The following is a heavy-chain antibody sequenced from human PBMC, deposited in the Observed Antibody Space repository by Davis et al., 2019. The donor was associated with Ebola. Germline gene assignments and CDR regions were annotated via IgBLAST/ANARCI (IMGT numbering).Heavy chain of an antibody. Sequence: PGGSLRLSCPVSGFTFSAHGMHWVRQAPGTGLEWVAVISFDGSVNYNPDSVKGRFTISRDNSKNTVYLQMSGLTPDDTAVYYCATSAGNIGAFDVWGQGTMVTVSS. CDR1: GFTFSAHG. CDR2: ISFDGSVN. CDR3: ATSAGNIGAFDV. D-gene: IGHD2/OR15-2a*01. V-gene: IGHV3-30*03. J-gene: IGHJ3*01.